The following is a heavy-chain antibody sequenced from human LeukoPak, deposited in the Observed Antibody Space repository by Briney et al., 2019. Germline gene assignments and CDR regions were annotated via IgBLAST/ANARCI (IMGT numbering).Heavy chain of an antibody. J-gene: IGHJ4*01. CDR1: GFTVSSYW. Sequence: GGSLRLSCATSGFTVSSYWMHWVRHAPGKGLVWLPRVNIDGSSVAYADSVKGRFTISRDNAKDSLYLQMNSLRAEDTAVYYCASGVQGTSWIVNWGRGTLVTVSS. CDR2: VNIDGSSV. V-gene: IGHV3-74*01. CDR3: ASGVQGTSWIVN. D-gene: IGHD2-15*01.